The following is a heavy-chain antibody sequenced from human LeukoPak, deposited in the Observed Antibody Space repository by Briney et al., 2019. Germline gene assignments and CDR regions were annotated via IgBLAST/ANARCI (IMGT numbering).Heavy chain of an antibody. Sequence: GGSLRLSCAASGFIFSSQAMSWVRQAPGMGLEWVSAISASGFNTYYTDSVKGRFTISRDTSKNTLYLHMSSLRAEDTAVYYCAKDRDISTVTLFDYWGRGTLVTVSS. CDR1: GFIFSSQA. V-gene: IGHV3-23*01. CDR2: ISASGFNT. D-gene: IGHD4-4*01. J-gene: IGHJ4*02. CDR3: AKDRDISTVTLFDY.